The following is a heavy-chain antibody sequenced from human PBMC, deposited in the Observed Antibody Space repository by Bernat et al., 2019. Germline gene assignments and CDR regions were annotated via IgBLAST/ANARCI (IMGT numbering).Heavy chain of an antibody. CDR3: TTDGNLPGYDFWSGYLPGFDL. J-gene: IGHJ2*01. D-gene: IGHD3-3*01. V-gene: IGHV3-15*07. Sequence: EVQLVESGGGLVKPGGSLRLSCAASGFTFSNAWMNWVRQAPGKGLEWVGRIKSKTDGGTTDYAAPVKGRFTISRDDSKNTLYLQMNSLKTEDTAVYYCTTDGNLPGYDFWSGYLPGFDLWGRGTLVTVSS. CDR2: IKSKTDGGTT. CDR1: GFTFSNAW.